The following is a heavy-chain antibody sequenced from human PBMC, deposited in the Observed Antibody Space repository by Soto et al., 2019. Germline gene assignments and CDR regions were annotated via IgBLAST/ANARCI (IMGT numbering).Heavy chain of an antibody. CDR3: AREISVSGEDRRLDS. V-gene: IGHV3-30*04. J-gene: IGHJ4*02. CDR2: ISHDDTYE. Sequence: GGSLRLSCEASGFTFANYGLHWVRQAPGKGLEWVAVISHDDTYEDCADSVKGRSTISRDNPKNTLYLELNSLRPEDAGVYYCAREISVSGEDRRLDSWGQGTLVTVSS. D-gene: IGHD3-3*01. CDR1: GFTFANYG.